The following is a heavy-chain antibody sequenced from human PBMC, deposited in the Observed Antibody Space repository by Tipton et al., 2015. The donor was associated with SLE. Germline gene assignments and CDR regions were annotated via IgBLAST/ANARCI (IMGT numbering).Heavy chain of an antibody. CDR2: IYTSGSA. Sequence: GASISSGSYYCSWIRQPAGKGLEWIGHIYTSGSATYNPSLISRVAMSVDTSKNQFSLELSSVTAADAAMYYCARESDYSNSFDSWGQGTLVNVSS. CDR1: GASISSGSYY. J-gene: IGHJ4*02. V-gene: IGHV4-61*09. CDR3: ARESDYSNSFDS. D-gene: IGHD4-11*01.